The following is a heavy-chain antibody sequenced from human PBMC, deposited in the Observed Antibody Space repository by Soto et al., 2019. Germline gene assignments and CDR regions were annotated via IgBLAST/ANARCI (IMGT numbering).Heavy chain of an antibody. V-gene: IGHV4-30-2*01. D-gene: IGHD3-22*01. CDR3: AREGGGDYYDSSGYYEHAFDI. Sequence: SETLSLTCAVSGGSISSGGYSWSWIRQPPGKGLEWIGYIYHSGSTYYNPSLKSRVTISVDRSKNQFFLKLSSVTAADTAVYYCAREGGGDYYDSSGYYEHAFDIWGQGTMVTVSS. CDR1: GGSISSGGYS. CDR2: IYHSGST. J-gene: IGHJ3*02.